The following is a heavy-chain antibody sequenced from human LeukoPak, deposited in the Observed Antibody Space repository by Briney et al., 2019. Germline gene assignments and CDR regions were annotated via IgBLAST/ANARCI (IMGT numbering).Heavy chain of an antibody. CDR1: GFIFSSYA. D-gene: IGHD5-12*01. Sequence: PGGSLRLSCAASGFIFSSYAMSWVRQAPGKGLEWVSAISGSGGSTYYADSVKGRFTISRDNSKNTLYLQMNSLRAEDTAVYYCAKGGSGYVKGFDYWGQGTLVTVSS. J-gene: IGHJ4*02. V-gene: IGHV3-23*01. CDR2: ISGSGGST. CDR3: AKGGSGYVKGFDY.